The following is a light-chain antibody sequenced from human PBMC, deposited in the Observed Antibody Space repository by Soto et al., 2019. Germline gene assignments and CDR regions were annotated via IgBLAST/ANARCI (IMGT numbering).Light chain of an antibody. V-gene: IGLV2-14*01. CDR2: DVS. CDR3: SSHTSSSTIAV. Sequence: QSVLTQPASVSGSPGQSITISCTGTSSDVGGYNYVSWYQQHPGKAPKLMIYDVSNRPSGVSNRFSGSKSGNTASLTISGLQAEDEADYYCSSHTSSSTIAVFGTGTKV. J-gene: IGLJ1*01. CDR1: SSDVGGYNY.